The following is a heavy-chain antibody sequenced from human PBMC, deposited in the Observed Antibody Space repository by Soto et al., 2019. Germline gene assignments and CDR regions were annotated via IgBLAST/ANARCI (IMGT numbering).Heavy chain of an antibody. Sequence: AAVKVSCKASGYTFTSYGISWVRQAPGQGLEWMGWISAYNGNTNYAQKLQGRVTMTTDTSTSTAYMELRSLRSDDTAVYYCARDLLHCSSTSCLKNFDYWRQGTLVTVSS. CDR2: ISAYNGNT. V-gene: IGHV1-18*01. D-gene: IGHD2-2*01. CDR3: ARDLLHCSSTSCLKNFDY. CDR1: GYTFTSYG. J-gene: IGHJ4*02.